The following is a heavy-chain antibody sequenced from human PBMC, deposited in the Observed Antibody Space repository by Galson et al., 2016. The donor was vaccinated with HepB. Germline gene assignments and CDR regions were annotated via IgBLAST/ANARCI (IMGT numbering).Heavy chain of an antibody. V-gene: IGHV3-48*04. CDR3: AREDPNVAVAALDY. CDR1: GFTFSNNG. J-gene: IGHJ4*02. CDR2: ISTSGRNI. D-gene: IGHD6-19*01. Sequence: SLRLSCAASGFTFSNNGMHWVRQAPGKGLEWVSYISTSGRNIYYAESVKGRFTISRDNAKNSLYLQMNSLRAEDTAVYYCAREDPNVAVAALDYWGQGTLVTVSS.